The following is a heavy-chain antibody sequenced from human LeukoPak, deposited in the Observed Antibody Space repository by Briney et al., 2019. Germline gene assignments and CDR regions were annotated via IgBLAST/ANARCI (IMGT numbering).Heavy chain of an antibody. CDR3: ARVRRDGYNLPSDYYDY. J-gene: IGHJ4*02. V-gene: IGHV4-59*08. CDR1: GVSSSSSY. CDR2: IFYTGDS. D-gene: IGHD5-24*01. Sequence: SETLSLTCTVSGVSSSSSYWSWIRQPPGKGLEWIGYIFYTGDSNHNPSFKSRVSISLDTSKDQISLKLSSVTAADTAVYYCARVRRDGYNLPSDYYDYWGQGTLVTVSS.